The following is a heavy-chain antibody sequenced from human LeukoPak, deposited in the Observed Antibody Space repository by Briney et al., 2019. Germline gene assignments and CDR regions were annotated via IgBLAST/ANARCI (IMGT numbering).Heavy chain of an antibody. CDR2: INPNSGGT. Sequence: RASVKVSCKASGYTFTGYYMHWVRQAPGQGLEWMGWINPNSGGTNYAQKFQGRVTMTRDTFISTAYMELSRLRSDDTAVYYCARASPSIAAAGSYGMDVWGQGTTVTVSS. J-gene: IGHJ6*02. CDR3: ARASPSIAAAGSYGMDV. V-gene: IGHV1-2*02. D-gene: IGHD6-13*01. CDR1: GYTFTGYY.